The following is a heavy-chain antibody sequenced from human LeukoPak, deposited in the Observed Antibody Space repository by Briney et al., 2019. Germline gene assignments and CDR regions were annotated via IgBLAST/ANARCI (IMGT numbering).Heavy chain of an antibody. CDR2: IYYSGST. CDR3: ARGLGYYYDSSGYLKKHYFDY. V-gene: IGHV4-39*07. CDR1: GGSISSSSYY. D-gene: IGHD3-22*01. Sequence: PSETLSLTCTVSGGSISSSSYYWGWIRQPPGKGLEWIGSIYYSGSTYYNPSLKSRVTISVDTSKNQFSLKLSSVTAADTAVYYCARGLGYYYDSSGYLKKHYFDYWGQGTLVTVSS. J-gene: IGHJ4*02.